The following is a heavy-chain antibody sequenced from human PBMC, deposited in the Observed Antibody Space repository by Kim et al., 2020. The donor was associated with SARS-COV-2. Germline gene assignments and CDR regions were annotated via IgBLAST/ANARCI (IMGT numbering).Heavy chain of an antibody. D-gene: IGHD6-6*01. V-gene: IGHV3-23*01. J-gene: IGHJ4*02. Sequence: ADTVKSRVTISSDNSKNTLYLEMNSLRAEDTAVYYCAKSHSSSWGTFDYWGQGTLVTVSS. CDR3: AKSHSSSWGTFDY.